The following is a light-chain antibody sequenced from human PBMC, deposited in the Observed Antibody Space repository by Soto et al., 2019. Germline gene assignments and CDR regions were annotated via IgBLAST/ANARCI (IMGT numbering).Light chain of an antibody. Sequence: QSALTQPASVSGSPGQSITISCTGTSGDVGAYNYVSWYQQYPGKAPKVMIYDVSTRPSGVSNRFSGSKSANTASLTISGLQAEDEADYYCSSYTRSSTSYVFGTGTKVTVL. J-gene: IGLJ1*01. CDR2: DVS. CDR1: SGDVGAYNY. CDR3: SSYTRSSTSYV. V-gene: IGLV2-14*01.